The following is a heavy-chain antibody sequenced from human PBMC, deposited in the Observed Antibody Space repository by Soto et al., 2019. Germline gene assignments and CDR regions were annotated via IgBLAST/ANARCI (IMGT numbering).Heavy chain of an antibody. CDR2: IYYSGST. V-gene: IGHV4-39*01. CDR3: ARHTPAISISDH. J-gene: IGHJ4*02. Sequence: SETLSLTCTVSGGSISSSSYYWGWIRQPPGKGLEWIGSIYYSGSTYYNPSLKSRVTISVDTSKNQFSLKLSSVTAADAAVYYCARHTPAISISDHWGQGTLVTVSS. CDR1: GGSISSSSYY. D-gene: IGHD2-15*01.